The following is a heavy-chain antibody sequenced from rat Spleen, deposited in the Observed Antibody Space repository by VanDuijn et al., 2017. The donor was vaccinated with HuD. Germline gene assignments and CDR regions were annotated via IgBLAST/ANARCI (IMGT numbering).Heavy chain of an antibody. CDR2: ISYDGSRT. V-gene: IGHV5-20*01. Sequence: EVQLVESGGGLVQPGRSMKLSCAASGFTFSIYDMAWVRQAPTKGLEWVASISYDGSRTYYRDSVKGRFTISRDNAKSTLYLQMDSLRSEDTATYYCTTGDSWGQGVMVTVSS. CDR1: GFTFSIYD. J-gene: IGHJ2*01. CDR3: TTGDS.